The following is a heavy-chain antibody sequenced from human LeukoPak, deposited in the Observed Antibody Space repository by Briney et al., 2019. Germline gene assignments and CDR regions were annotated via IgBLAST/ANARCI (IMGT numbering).Heavy chain of an antibody. Sequence: ASVKVSCKASGYIFTSYGISWVRQGPGQGLEWVGWISAYNGNTKFAPNLQDRVAMTTDTSTATAYMELRSLRLNDTAVYFCARARPGAYCGTTSCFSDYWGQGTLVTVSS. CDR3: ARARPGAYCGTTSCFSDY. V-gene: IGHV1-18*01. J-gene: IGHJ4*02. D-gene: IGHD2-2*01. CDR1: GYIFTSYG. CDR2: ISAYNGNT.